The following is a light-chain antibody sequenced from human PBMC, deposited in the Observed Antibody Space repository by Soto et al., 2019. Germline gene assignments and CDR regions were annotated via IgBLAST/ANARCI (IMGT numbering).Light chain of an antibody. V-gene: IGKV3-15*01. CDR2: GAS. J-gene: IGKJ1*01. CDR1: QSVSSN. Sequence: EIVMTQSPATLSVSPGERATLSCRASQSVSSNLAWYQQKPGQAPRLLIYGASTRATGIPARFSGSGSGTEFTPTITSQQSEDFAVYYCQQYNYWPTFGQGTKVEIK. CDR3: QQYNYWPT.